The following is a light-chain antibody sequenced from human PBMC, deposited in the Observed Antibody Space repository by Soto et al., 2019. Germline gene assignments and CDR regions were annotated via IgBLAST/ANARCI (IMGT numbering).Light chain of an antibody. J-gene: IGKJ5*01. CDR1: QSVSTY. Sequence: ETLFTQSPATLSLSPGESATLSCRASQSVSTYLAWYQQKPGQAPRLLIYDASNRVTGIPARFRGSGSGTDFTLTISSLEPDDFAVYYCQHRSEWPVSFGQGTRLEIK. CDR2: DAS. V-gene: IGKV3-11*01. CDR3: QHRSEWPVS.